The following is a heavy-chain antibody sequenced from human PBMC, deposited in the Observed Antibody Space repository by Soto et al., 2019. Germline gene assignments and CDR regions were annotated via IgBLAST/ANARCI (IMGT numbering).Heavy chain of an antibody. J-gene: IGHJ6*02. CDR1: GYTFTSYG. D-gene: IGHD3-9*01. CDR2: ISAYNGNT. V-gene: IGHV1-18*01. CDR3: ARDNHDILISYGMDV. Sequence: ASVKVSCKASGYTFTSYGISWVRQAPGQGLEWMGWISAYNGNTNYAQKLQGRVTMTTETSTSTAYMELRSLRSDDTAVYYCARDNHDILISYGMDVWGQGTTVTVSS.